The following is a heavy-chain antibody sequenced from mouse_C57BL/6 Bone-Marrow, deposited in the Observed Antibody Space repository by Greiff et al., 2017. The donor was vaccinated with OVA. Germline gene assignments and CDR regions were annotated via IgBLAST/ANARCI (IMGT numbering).Heavy chain of an antibody. D-gene: IGHD1-1*01. CDR1: GYSITSGYY. CDR3: ARALRNYAMDY. Sequence: DVQLQESGPGLVKPSQSLSLTCSVTGYSITSGYYWNWIRQFPGNKLEWMGYISYDGSNNYNPSLKNRISITRDTSKNQFFLKLNSVTTEDTATYYCARALRNYAMDYWGQGTSVTVSS. CDR2: ISYDGSN. V-gene: IGHV3-6*01. J-gene: IGHJ4*01.